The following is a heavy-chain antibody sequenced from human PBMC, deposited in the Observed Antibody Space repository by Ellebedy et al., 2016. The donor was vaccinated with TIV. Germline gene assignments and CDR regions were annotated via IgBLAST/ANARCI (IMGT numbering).Heavy chain of an antibody. CDR2: ISYDGSNK. CDR3: VRGGYNSGWGFDF. V-gene: IGHV3-30*03. D-gene: IGHD6-19*01. J-gene: IGHJ4*02. CDR1: GFTFNIYG. Sequence: GESLKISXAGSGFTFNIYGMHWVRQAPGKGLEWVAVISYDGSNKYYADSVKGRFTISRDNSKNTVYLQMNSLRVGDTALYHCVRGGYNSGWGFDFWGQGTLVTVSS.